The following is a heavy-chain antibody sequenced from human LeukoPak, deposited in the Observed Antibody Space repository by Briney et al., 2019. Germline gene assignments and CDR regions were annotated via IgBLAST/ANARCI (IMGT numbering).Heavy chain of an antibody. Sequence: GGSLRLSCAASGFTFSSYWMSWVRQAPGKGLEWVAFIRYDGSNKYYADSVKGRFTISRDNSRNTLYLQMNSLRAEDTALYYCAKTMDLLTGYLWSLDYWGQGILVTVSS. CDR2: IRYDGSNK. CDR1: GFTFSSYW. V-gene: IGHV3-30*02. D-gene: IGHD3-9*01. J-gene: IGHJ4*02. CDR3: AKTMDLLTGYLWSLDY.